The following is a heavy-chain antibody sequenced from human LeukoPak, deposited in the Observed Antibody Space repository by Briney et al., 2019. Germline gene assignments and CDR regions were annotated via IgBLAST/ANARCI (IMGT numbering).Heavy chain of an antibody. CDR2: IKQDGSEK. V-gene: IGHV3-7*01. J-gene: IGHJ4*02. CDR3: ARLAYYGSGSYYISAFDY. Sequence: GGSLRLSCAASGFTFSSHWMSWVRQAPGKGLEWVANIKQDGSEKYYVDSVKGRFTISRDNAKNSLYLQMNSLRAEDTAVYYCARLAYYGSGSYYISAFDYWGQGTLVTVSS. D-gene: IGHD3-10*01. CDR1: GFTFSSHW.